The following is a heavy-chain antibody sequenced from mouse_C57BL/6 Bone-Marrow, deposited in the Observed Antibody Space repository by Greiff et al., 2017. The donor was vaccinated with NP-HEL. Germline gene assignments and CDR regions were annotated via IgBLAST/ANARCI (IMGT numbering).Heavy chain of an antibody. D-gene: IGHD2-4*01. J-gene: IGHJ4*01. CDR2: IRNKANGYTI. CDR3: ARSIYYDYADDPFYGMDY. V-gene: IGHV7-3*01. Sequence: EVQGVESGGGLVQPGGSLRLSCAASGFTFTDYYMSWVRQPPGTALEWVGFIRNKANGYTIEYSASVKGRFTISRDNSRSILYLQMNALRAEDSATYYCARSIYYDYADDPFYGMDYWGQGTSVTVSS. CDR1: GFTFTDYY.